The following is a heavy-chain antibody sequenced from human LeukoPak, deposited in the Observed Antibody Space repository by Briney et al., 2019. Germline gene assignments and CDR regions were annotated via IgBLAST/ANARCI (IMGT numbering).Heavy chain of an antibody. CDR3: ARADHGDYVTPYYFDY. CDR2: TYYRSKWYN. Sequence: SQTLSLTCAISGDSVSSNSAAWNWIRQSPSRGLEWLGRTYYRSKWYNDYAVSVKSRMTINPDTSKNQFSLQLNSVTPEDTAVYYCARADHGDYVTPYYFDYWGQGTLVTVSS. CDR1: GDSVSSNSAA. V-gene: IGHV6-1*01. D-gene: IGHD4-17*01. J-gene: IGHJ4*02.